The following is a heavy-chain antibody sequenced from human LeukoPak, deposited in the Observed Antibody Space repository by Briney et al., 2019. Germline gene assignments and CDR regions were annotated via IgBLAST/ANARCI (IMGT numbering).Heavy chain of an antibody. Sequence: GRSLRLSCAASGFTFSSYAIHWVRQAPGKGLEWVAVISYDGSNKYYADSVKGRFTISRDNSKNTLYLQMNSLRAEDTAVYYCARGLGVPAAIFSDFDYWGQGTLATVSS. D-gene: IGHD2-2*01. CDR1: GFTFSSYA. J-gene: IGHJ4*02. CDR3: ARGLGVPAAIFSDFDY. V-gene: IGHV3-30-3*01. CDR2: ISYDGSNK.